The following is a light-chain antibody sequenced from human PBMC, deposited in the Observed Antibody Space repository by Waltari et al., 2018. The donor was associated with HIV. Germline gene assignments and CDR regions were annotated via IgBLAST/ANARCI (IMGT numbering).Light chain of an antibody. CDR3: CSYAGSSTYVV. V-gene: IGLV2-23*01. CDR2: EGS. CDR1: SSDVGRYNL. Sequence: QSALTQPASVSGSPGQSITISCPGTSSDVGRYNLVSWYQQHPGKAPKLMIYEGSKRPSGVSNRFSGSKSGNTASLTISGLQAEDEADYYCCSYAGSSTYVVFGGGTKLTVL. J-gene: IGLJ2*01.